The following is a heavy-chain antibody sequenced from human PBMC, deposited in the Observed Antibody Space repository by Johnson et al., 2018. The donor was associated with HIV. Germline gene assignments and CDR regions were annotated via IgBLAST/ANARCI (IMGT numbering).Heavy chain of an antibody. CDR2: ISYDGNNK. V-gene: IGHV3-30*03. CDR3: GFDI. Sequence: QVQLVESGGGLVQPGGSLRLSCAASGFTFDDYAMSWVRQAPGKGLEWVAVISYDGNNKYYVDSVKGRFTISRDNSKNTLYLQMNSLRPEDTAVYYCGFDIWGQGTMVTVSS. J-gene: IGHJ3*02. CDR1: GFTFDDYA.